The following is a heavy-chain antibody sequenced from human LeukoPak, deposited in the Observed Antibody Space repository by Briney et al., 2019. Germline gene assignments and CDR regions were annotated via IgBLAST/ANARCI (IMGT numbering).Heavy chain of an antibody. CDR2: IWYDGSNK. CDR1: GFTFSSYG. Sequence: PGGSLRLSCAASGFTFSSYGMHWVRQAPAKGLEWVAVIWYDGSNKYYADSVKGRFTISRDNSKNTLYLQMNSLRAEDTAVYYCARGNYDSSASLDQWGQGTLVTVSS. V-gene: IGHV3-33*01. CDR3: ARGNYDSSASLDQ. D-gene: IGHD3-22*01. J-gene: IGHJ4*02.